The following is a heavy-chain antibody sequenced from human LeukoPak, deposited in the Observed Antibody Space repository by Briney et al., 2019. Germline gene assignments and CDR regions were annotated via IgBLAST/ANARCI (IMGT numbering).Heavy chain of an antibody. D-gene: IGHD3-3*01. V-gene: IGHV3-23*01. CDR1: GFTFSNYA. J-gene: IGHJ4*02. CDR3: AKGITIFGVVPHDY. CDR2: ISGSGDST. Sequence: GGSLRLSCAASGFTFSNYAMSWVRQAPGKGLEWVSAISGSGDSTYYADSVKGRFTISRDNSKNTLYLQMNSLRAEDTAVYCCAKGITIFGVVPHDYWGQGTLVTVSS.